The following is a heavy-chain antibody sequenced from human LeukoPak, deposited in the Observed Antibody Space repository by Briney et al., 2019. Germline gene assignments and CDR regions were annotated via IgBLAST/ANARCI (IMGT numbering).Heavy chain of an antibody. CDR2: ISSSGNTI. V-gene: IGHV3-48*04. CDR3: ARLRGYSYGYGDY. CDR1: GFTFSTYW. Sequence: GGSLRLSCAASGFTFSTYWMGWVRQAPGKGLEWVSYISSSGNTIDYADSVKGRFTISRDNAKNSLYLQMVSLRAEDTAVYYCARLRGYSYGYGDYWGQGTLVTVSS. D-gene: IGHD5-18*01. J-gene: IGHJ4*02.